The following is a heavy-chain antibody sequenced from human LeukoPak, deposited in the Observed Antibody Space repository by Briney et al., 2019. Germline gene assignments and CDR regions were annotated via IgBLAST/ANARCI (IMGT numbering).Heavy chain of an antibody. CDR1: GFTFDNYA. CDR3: AKLGYDILTGYYRRGTYYFDY. D-gene: IGHD3-9*01. J-gene: IGHJ4*02. V-gene: IGHV3-23*01. Sequence: SGGSLRLSCTASGFTFDNYAMSWVRQAPGKGLEWVSAISGSGGSTYYADSVKGRFTISRDNSKNTLYLQMNSLRAEDTAVYYCAKLGYDILTGYYRRGTYYFDYWGQGTLVTVSS. CDR2: ISGSGGST.